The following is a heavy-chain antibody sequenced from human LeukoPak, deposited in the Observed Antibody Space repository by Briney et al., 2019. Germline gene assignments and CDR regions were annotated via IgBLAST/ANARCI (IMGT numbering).Heavy chain of an antibody. CDR1: GGTFSSYA. CDR2: IIPIFGTA. D-gene: IGHD3-10*01. V-gene: IGHV1-69*06. Sequence: GASVKVSCKASGGTFSSYAISWVRQAPGQGLEWMGGIIPIFGTANYAQKFQGRVTITADKSTSTAYMELSSLRSEDTAVYYCARSHWFGELFHTEHKLDYWGQGTLVTVSS. J-gene: IGHJ4*02. CDR3: ARSHWFGELFHTEHKLDY.